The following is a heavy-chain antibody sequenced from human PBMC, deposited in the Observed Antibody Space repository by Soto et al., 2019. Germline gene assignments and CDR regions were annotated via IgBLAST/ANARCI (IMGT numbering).Heavy chain of an antibody. CDR1: GGSISSSSYY. J-gene: IGHJ4*02. CDR3: ARGFPTVVTVDY. V-gene: IGHV4-39*01. CDR2: IYYSGST. D-gene: IGHD4-17*01. Sequence: SETLSLTCTVAGGSISSSSYYWGWLHKPPGKGLEWIGSIYYSGSTYYNPSLKSRVTISVDTSKNQFSLKLSSVTAADTAVYYCARGFPTVVTVDYWGQGTLVTVSS.